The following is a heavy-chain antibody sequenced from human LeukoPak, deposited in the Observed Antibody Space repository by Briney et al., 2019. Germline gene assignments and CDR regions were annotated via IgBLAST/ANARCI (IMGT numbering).Heavy chain of an antibody. D-gene: IGHD3-22*01. V-gene: IGHV3-23*01. J-gene: IGHJ3*02. CDR3: AKVGGETMIVVVIDAFDI. CDR2: ISTSGGST. Sequence: PGGSLRLSCAASGFTFSSHAMSWVRQAPGKGLEWVSAISTSGGSTYYADSVKGRFTISRDNSKNTLHLQMNSLRAEDTAVYYCAKVGGETMIVVVIDAFDIWGQGTMVTVSS. CDR1: GFTFSSHA.